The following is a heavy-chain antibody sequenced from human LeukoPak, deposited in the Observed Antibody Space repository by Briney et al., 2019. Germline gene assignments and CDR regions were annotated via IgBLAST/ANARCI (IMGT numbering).Heavy chain of an antibody. V-gene: IGHV4-30-4*01. Sequence: SQTLSLTCTVSGGSISSGDYYWSWIRQPPGKGLEWIGYIYYSGSTYYNPSLRSRVTISVDTSKNQFSLKLSSVTAADTAVYYCARYPYSQTVGYYYYMDVWGKGTTVTVSS. CDR2: IYYSGST. CDR3: ARYPYSQTVGYYYYMDV. CDR1: GGSISSGDYY. J-gene: IGHJ6*03. D-gene: IGHD3-16*01.